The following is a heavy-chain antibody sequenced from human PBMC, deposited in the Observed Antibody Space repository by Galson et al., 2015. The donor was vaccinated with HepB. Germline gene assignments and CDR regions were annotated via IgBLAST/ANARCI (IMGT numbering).Heavy chain of an antibody. CDR1: GFAFEDYS. D-gene: IGHD5-18*01. CDR2: IRWDGTRT. V-gene: IGHV3-43*01. J-gene: IGHJ4*01. CDR3: VKTRDFQGYSFGLDH. Sequence: SLRLSCAASGFAFEDYSMHWVRQPPGKGLEWISLIRWDGTRTFYGDSVRGRFTVSRDNSKNSLYLQMNNLRTEDTAFYYCVKTRDFQGYSFGLDHWGHGTLVTVSS.